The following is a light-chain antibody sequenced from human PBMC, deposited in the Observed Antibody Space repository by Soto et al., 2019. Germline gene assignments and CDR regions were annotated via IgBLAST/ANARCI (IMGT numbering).Light chain of an antibody. Sequence: DIQITQSPSFLSASVGDRVTITCWASQDITNSLAWYLQKPGKAPKLLIYGASTFQSGVPSRFSGSGSGTDFTLTICCLQSEDFVTYYSPDSYIYLCTFGEGTNVDI. V-gene: IGKV1-9*01. CDR3: PDSYIYLCT. CDR2: GAS. J-gene: IGKJ1*01. CDR1: QDITNS.